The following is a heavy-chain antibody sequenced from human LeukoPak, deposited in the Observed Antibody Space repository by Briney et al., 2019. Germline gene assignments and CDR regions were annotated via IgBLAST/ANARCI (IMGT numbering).Heavy chain of an antibody. CDR1: GGSISDYY. V-gene: IGHV4-59*01. D-gene: IGHD6-13*01. J-gene: IGHJ3*02. CDR2: IYYSGST. CDR3: ARGLLGYSSSWLGVAFDI. Sequence: SETLSLTCTVSGGSISDYYWTWIRQPPGKGLELVGYIYYSGSTNYNPSLKSRLTISVDTSKSQFSLKLSSVTAVDTAVYYCARGLLGYSSSWLGVAFDIWGQGTMVSVSS.